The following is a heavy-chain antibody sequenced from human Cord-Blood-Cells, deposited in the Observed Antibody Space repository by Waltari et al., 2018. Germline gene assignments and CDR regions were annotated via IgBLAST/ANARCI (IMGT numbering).Heavy chain of an antibody. CDR3: ARDPRSYSSSSWYFDL. J-gene: IGHJ2*01. CDR1: GYTFTGYY. D-gene: IGHD6-6*01. CDR2: INPNSGGT. V-gene: IGHV1-2*06. Sequence: QVQLVQSGAEVKKPGASVKVSCKASGYTFTGYYMHWVRQAHGQGLEWMGLINPNSGGTNYAQKFQGRVTMTRDTSISTAYMELSRLRSDDTAVYYCARDPRSYSSSSWYFDLWGRGTLVTVSS.